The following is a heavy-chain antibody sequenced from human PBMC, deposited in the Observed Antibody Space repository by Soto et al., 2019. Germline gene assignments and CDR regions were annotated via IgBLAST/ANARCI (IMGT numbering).Heavy chain of an antibody. CDR3: ARDLSGDYGALDT. Sequence: GGSLRLSCAPSGFTFSSYGMHWARQAPGKGLEWVAVIWYDGSNKVYADSVKGRFTISRDNSKNALYLQMNSLRAEDTAVYYCARDLSGDYGALDTWGQGTMVTVSS. J-gene: IGHJ3*02. V-gene: IGHV3-33*01. CDR2: IWYDGSNK. CDR1: GFTFSSYG. D-gene: IGHD4-17*01.